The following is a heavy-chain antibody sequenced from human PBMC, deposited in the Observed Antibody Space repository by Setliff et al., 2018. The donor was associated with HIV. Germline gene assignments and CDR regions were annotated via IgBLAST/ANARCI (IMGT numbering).Heavy chain of an antibody. CDR2: IIPIFGTA. CDR1: GGTFSSYA. V-gene: IGHV1-69*13. CDR3: ARPATGPYGAFDI. J-gene: IGHJ3*02. Sequence: SVKVSCRASGGTFSSYAISWVRQAPGQGLEWMGGIIPIFGTANYAQKFQGRVTITADESTSTAYMELSSLRSEDTAVYYCARPATGPYGAFDIWGQGTMVTVSS. D-gene: IGHD4-17*01.